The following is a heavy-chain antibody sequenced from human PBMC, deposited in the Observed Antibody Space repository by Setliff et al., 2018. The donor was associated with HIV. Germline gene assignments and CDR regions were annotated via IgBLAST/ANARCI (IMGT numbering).Heavy chain of an antibody. CDR3: ARVVRPSSSRYYNYFDP. J-gene: IGHJ5*02. V-gene: IGHV4-34*01. D-gene: IGHD6-13*01. CDR1: GGSISSYY. Sequence: SETLSLTCTVYGGSISSYYWSWIRQPPGKGLEWIGEINHSGSTNYNPSLKSRVTISVDTSQNQFSLNLNSVTAADTAVYHCARVVRPSSSRYYNYFDPWGHGTLVTVSS. CDR2: INHSGST.